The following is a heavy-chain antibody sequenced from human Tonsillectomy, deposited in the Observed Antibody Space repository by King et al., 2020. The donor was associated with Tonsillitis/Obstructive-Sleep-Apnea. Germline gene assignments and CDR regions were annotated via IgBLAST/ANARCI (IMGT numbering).Heavy chain of an antibody. CDR2: IYYSGST. CDR3: AREGGSKGYYYYYMDV. V-gene: IGHV4-59*12. CDR1: GGSISSYY. Sequence: QLQESGPGLVKPSETLSLTCTASGGSISSYYWSWIRQPPGKGLEWIGYIYYSGSTNYNPSLKSRVTISVDTSKNQFSLKLSSVTAADTAVYYFAREGGSKGYYYYYMDVWGKGTTVTVSS. D-gene: IGHD3-16*01. J-gene: IGHJ6*03.